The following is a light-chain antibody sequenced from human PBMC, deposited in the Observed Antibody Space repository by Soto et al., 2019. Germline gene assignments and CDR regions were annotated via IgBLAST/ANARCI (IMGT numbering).Light chain of an antibody. Sequence: EIVLTQSPGTLSLSPGERATLSCRASQSVRSNHLAWYQQKPGQAPRLLIYDASSRATGIPDRFSGSGSGTDFTLTISRLEPEDFAVYYFQQYCSSPRTFGRGTKLEI. J-gene: IGKJ2*01. CDR2: DAS. CDR1: QSVRSNH. CDR3: QQYCSSPRT. V-gene: IGKV3-20*01.